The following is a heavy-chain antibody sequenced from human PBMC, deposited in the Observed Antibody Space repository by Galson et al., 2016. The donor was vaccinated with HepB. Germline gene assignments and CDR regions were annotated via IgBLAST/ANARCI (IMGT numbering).Heavy chain of an antibody. CDR2: ISASGVT. CDR1: GFRFTKFA. CDR3: AKDAIGMVIGWLDP. Sequence: SLRLSCAASGFRFTKFAMTWVRQAPGKGLEWVSGISASGVTYYADSVRGRFTVSRDDSKNTVFLQMESLRADDTALYYCAKDAIGMVIGWLDPWGQGTQVTVSS. J-gene: IGHJ5*02. D-gene: IGHD3-3*01. V-gene: IGHV3-23*01.